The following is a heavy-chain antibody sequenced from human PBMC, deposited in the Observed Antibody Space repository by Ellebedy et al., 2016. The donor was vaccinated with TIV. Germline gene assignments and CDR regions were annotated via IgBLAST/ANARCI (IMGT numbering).Heavy chain of an antibody. CDR1: GGSFSGYY. CDR3: ARNTAETPPRY. Sequence: SETLSLTXAVYGGSFSGYYWSWIRQPPGKGLEWIGEIYHSGSTNYNPSLKSRVTISVDTSKNQFSLKLSSVTAADTAVYYCARNTAETPPRYWGQGTLVTVSS. J-gene: IGHJ4*02. CDR2: IYHSGST. D-gene: IGHD2-21*02. V-gene: IGHV4-34*01.